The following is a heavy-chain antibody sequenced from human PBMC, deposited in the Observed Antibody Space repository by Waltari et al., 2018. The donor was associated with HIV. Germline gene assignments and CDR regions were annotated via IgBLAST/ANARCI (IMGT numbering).Heavy chain of an antibody. CDR2: INNDGRTT. CDR1: GFTFSSYW. J-gene: IGHJ4*01. Sequence: EVQMVESGGGLVQPGGSLRLSCAASGFTFSSYWMHWVRQAPGKGLVWGSRINNDGRTTIYADSVKGRFTISRDNAKNTLYLQMNNLRAEDTAVYYCARDGSYNFDYWGHGTLVTVSS. CDR3: ARDGSYNFDY. D-gene: IGHD1-26*01. V-gene: IGHV3-74*01.